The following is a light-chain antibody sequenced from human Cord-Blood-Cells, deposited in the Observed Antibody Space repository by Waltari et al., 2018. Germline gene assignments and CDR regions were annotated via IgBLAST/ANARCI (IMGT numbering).Light chain of an antibody. Sequence: SSELTQDPAVSVALGQTVRITCQGDSLRSYYASWYQQKPGQAPVLVIYGQNNRPSGNPARFSGSSSGNTASLTITGAQAEDEADYYCNSRDSSGNHLGVFGGGTKLTVL. CDR2: GQN. J-gene: IGLJ2*01. CDR3: NSRDSSGNHLGV. V-gene: IGLV3-19*01. CDR1: SLRSYY.